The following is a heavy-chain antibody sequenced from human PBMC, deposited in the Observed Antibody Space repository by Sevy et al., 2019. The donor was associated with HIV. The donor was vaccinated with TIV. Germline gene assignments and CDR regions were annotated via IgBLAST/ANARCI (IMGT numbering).Heavy chain of an antibody. CDR1: GGSISSGSYY. J-gene: IGHJ6*03. CDR3: ARGLTAMVAPLFGNYMDV. V-gene: IGHV4-61*02. CDR2: IYTSGST. D-gene: IGHD5-18*01. Sequence: SETLSLTCTVSGGSISSGSYYWSWIRQPAGKGLEWIGRIYTSGSTNYNPSLKSRVTISVDTSKNQFSLKLGSVTAADTAVYYCARGLTAMVAPLFGNYMDVWGKGTTVTVSS.